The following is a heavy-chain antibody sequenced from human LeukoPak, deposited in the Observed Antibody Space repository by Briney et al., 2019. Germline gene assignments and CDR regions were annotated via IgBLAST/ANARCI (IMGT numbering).Heavy chain of an antibody. Sequence: ASVKVSCKASGYTFTGYYMHWVRQAPGQGLEWMGWINPNSGGTNYAQKFQGRVTMTRDTSISTAYMELSRLRSDDTAVYYCARFRVVRGVKRPNFDYWGQGTLVTVSS. J-gene: IGHJ4*02. CDR1: GYTFTGYY. CDR3: ARFRVVRGVKRPNFDY. D-gene: IGHD3-10*01. V-gene: IGHV1-2*02. CDR2: INPNSGGT.